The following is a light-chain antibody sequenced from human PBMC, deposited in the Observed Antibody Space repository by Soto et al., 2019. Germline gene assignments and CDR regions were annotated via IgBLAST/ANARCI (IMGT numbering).Light chain of an antibody. CDR3: QKYSSVPV. V-gene: IGKV1-27*01. CDR2: AAS. J-gene: IGKJ3*01. Sequence: DIQMTQSPTSLSASVGDRVTITCRASQDIRNFVAWYQQKPGKDPKLLIYAASTLQSGVPSRFSGSGSGTDCTLTINSLQPEDVATYSCQKYSSVPVFGPGTKVAIK. CDR1: QDIRNF.